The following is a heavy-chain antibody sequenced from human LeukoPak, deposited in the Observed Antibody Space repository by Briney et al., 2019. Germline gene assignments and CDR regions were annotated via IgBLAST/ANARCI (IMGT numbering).Heavy chain of an antibody. J-gene: IGHJ4*02. CDR3: VRFMRGTIGGDN. D-gene: IGHD3-16*01. Sequence: GGSLRLSCAGSGFTFSSFWMSWIRQAPGKGLEWVANIKEDGREKYYVDSVKGRFTISRDNAKNSLYLQMNNLKAEDTAMYYCVRFMRGTIGGDNWGQGTLVTVSA. CDR1: GFTFSSFW. V-gene: IGHV3-7*01. CDR2: IKEDGREK.